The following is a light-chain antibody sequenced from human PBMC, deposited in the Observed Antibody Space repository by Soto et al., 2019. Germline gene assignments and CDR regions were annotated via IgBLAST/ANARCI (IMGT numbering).Light chain of an antibody. CDR3: QRFGTSPPWT. CDR1: QSLSSSY. J-gene: IGKJ1*01. CDR2: GTS. Sequence: EIVLTQSPGTLSLSPGERATLSCRASQSLSSSYLAWYQQKPGQAPRLLIYGTSIRATGIPDRFGGSGSGTDFTPTITRLEPEDFAVYYCQRFGTSPPWTFGQGTKVDTK. V-gene: IGKV3-20*01.